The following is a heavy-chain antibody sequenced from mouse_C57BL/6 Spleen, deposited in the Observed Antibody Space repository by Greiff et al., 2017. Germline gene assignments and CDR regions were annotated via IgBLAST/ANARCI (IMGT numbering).Heavy chain of an antibody. J-gene: IGHJ4*01. Sequence: DVMLVESGGGLVKPGGSLKLSCAASGFTFSSYAMSWVRQTPEKRLEWVATISDGGSYTYYPDNVKGRFTISRDNAKNNLYLQMSHLKSEDTAMYYCAREVLTGTAMDYWGQGTSVTVSS. D-gene: IGHD4-1*01. CDR1: GFTFSSYA. CDR3: AREVLTGTAMDY. CDR2: ISDGGSYT. V-gene: IGHV5-4*01.